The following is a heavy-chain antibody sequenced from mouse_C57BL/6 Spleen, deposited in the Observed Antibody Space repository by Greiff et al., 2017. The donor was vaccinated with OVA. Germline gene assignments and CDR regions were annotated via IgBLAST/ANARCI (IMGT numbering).Heavy chain of an antibody. D-gene: IGHD3-2*02. V-gene: IGHV1-82*01. Sequence: QVQLQQSGPELVKPGASVKISCKASGYAFSSSWMNWVKQRPGTGLEWIGRIYPGDGDTNYNGKFKGKATLTADKSSSTAYMQLSSLTSEDSAVYFCARETAQATDYAMDYWGQGTSVTVSS. CDR2: IYPGDGDT. CDR1: GYAFSSSW. CDR3: ARETAQATDYAMDY. J-gene: IGHJ4*01.